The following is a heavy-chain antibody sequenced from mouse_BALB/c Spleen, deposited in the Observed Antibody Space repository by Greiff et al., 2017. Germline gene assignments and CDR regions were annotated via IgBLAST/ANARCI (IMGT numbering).Heavy chain of an antibody. CDR1: GFTFSSFG. V-gene: IGHV5-17*02. CDR2: ISSGSSTI. Sequence: EVQLVESGGGLVQPGGSRKLSCAASGFTFSSFGMHWVRQAPEKGLEWVAYISSGSSTIYYADTVKGRFTISRDNPKNTLFLQMTSLRSEDTAMYYCARGGYFDVWGAGTTGTVAS. CDR3: ARGGYFDV. J-gene: IGHJ1*01.